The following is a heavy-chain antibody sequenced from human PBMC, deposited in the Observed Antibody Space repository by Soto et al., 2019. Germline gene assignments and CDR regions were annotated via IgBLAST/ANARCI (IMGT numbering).Heavy chain of an antibody. CDR1: GGSISSYY. D-gene: IGHD2-15*01. CDR3: ARLSAPYYFDY. V-gene: IGHV4-59*01. Sequence: ETLSLTCTVSGGSISSYYWSWIRQPPGKGLEWIGYIYYSGSTNYNPSLKSRVTISVDTSKNQFSLKLSSVTAADTAVYYCARLSAPYYFDYWGQGTLVTVSS. J-gene: IGHJ4*02. CDR2: IYYSGST.